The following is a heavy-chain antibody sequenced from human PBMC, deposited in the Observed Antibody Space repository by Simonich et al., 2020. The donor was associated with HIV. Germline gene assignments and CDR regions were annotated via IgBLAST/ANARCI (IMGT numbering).Heavy chain of an antibody. Sequence: QVQLQQWGAGLLKPSETLSLTCAVYGGSFSGYYWSWIRQPQGKGLEWSGEINHSGSTNYNQSLKSRVTISVDTSKNQVSLKLRSVTAADTAVYYCARLTAGGLGEYFQHWGQGTLVTVSS. CDR3: ARLTAGGLGEYFQH. V-gene: IGHV4-34*01. D-gene: IGHD6-13*01. CDR2: INHSGST. J-gene: IGHJ1*01. CDR1: GGSFSGYY.